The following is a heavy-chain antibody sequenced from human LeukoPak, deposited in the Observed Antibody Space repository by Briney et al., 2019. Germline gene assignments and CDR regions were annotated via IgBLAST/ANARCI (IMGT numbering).Heavy chain of an antibody. CDR2: IYHSGST. D-gene: IGHD6-13*01. J-gene: IGHJ5*02. CDR3: ARDVSSSYLSWFDP. V-gene: IGHV4-38-2*02. CDR1: GYSISSGYY. Sequence: PSETLSLTCTVSGYSISSGYYWGWIRQPPGKGLEWIGSIYHSGSTYYNPSLKSRVTISVDTSKNQFSLKLSSVTAADTAVYYCARDVSSSYLSWFDPWGQGTLVTVSS.